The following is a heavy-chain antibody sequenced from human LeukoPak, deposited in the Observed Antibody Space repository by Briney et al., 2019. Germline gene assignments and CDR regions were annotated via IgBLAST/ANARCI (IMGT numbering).Heavy chain of an antibody. CDR2: IYYSGST. D-gene: IGHD5-24*01. J-gene: IGHJ4*02. CDR1: GGSISSYY. CDR3: ASFRDGYNKIDY. V-gene: IGHV4-59*01. Sequence: ASETLSLTCTVSGGSISSYYWSWIRQPPGKGLEWIGYIYYSGSTNYNPSLKSRVAISVDTSKNQFSLKLSSVTAADTAVYYCASFRDGYNKIDYWGQGTLVTVSS.